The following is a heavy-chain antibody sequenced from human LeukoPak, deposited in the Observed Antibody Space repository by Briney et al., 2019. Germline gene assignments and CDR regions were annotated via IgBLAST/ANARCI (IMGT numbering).Heavy chain of an antibody. Sequence: PGGSLRVSCAASGVNFNNSARTWVRHAPGKGLEWVSVISGSGGHIYCANSVQGLFTVSRDAAKRTPYPTMNSLRVWDTALYFWARGVDYVELVGLGTGGWFAPWGQRTQVTVSS. J-gene: IGHJ5*02. V-gene: IGHV3-23*01. CDR1: GVNFNNSA. CDR2: ISGSGGHI. CDR3: ARGVDYVELVGLGTGGWFAP. D-gene: IGHD2-8*02.